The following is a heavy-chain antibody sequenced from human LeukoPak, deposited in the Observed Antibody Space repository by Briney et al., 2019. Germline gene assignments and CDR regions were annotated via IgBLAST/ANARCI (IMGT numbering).Heavy chain of an antibody. CDR3: AKVRDERYYFDY. V-gene: IGHV3-23*01. CDR1: GFTFSSYA. D-gene: IGHD2-21*01. J-gene: IGHJ4*02. CDR2: ISGSGGST. Sequence: PGGSLRLSCAASGFTFSSYAMSWVRQAPGKGLEWVSAISGSGGSTYYADSVKGRFTISRDDSKNTLYLQMNSLRAEDTAVYYCAKVRDERYYFDYWGQGTLVTVSS.